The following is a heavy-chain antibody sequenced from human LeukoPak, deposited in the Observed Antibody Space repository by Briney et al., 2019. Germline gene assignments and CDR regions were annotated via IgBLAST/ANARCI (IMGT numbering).Heavy chain of an antibody. CDR1: GASYNAYY. Sequence: SETMSLTCAVYGASYNAYYWSWIRQPPGKGLEWIGDIDHRGTATYNPSLKSRLSISADASKNQFSLKLNSVTDADTAVYYCAVGITILGVAASLDSWGQGNLVIVSS. CDR3: AVGITILGVAASLDS. J-gene: IGHJ4*02. CDR2: IDHRGTA. D-gene: IGHD3-3*01. V-gene: IGHV4-34*01.